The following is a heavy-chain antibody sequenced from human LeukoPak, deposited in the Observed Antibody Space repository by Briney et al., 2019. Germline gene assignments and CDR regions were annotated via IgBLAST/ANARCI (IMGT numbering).Heavy chain of an antibody. CDR3: AKSHSVAQRGYFGY. Sequence: AGGSLRLSCAASGFTFSGFAMTWVRQAPGKGLEWVSTISDSGGSTYYADSVRGRFTISRDNSKDTLYVQLNNLRAEDAAVYYCAKSHSVAQRGYFGYWGQGTLVTVSS. J-gene: IGHJ4*02. CDR2: ISDSGGST. D-gene: IGHD2-15*01. CDR1: GFTFSGFA. V-gene: IGHV3-23*01.